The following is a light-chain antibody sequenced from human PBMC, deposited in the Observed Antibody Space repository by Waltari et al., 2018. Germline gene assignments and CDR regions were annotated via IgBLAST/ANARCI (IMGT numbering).Light chain of an antibody. CDR3: LHYGRSKT. V-gene: IGKV3-20*01. CDR2: GVS. CDR1: QSVASSY. J-gene: IGKJ2*01. Sequence: DIMLTLSPGTLSLSPGERATLSCRTSQSVASSYLSWYQQKPGQAPRLLIYGVSNRASGIPDRFSGSGSGTDFSLTINRLEPEDFAVYYCLHYGRSKTFGQGTRLEIK.